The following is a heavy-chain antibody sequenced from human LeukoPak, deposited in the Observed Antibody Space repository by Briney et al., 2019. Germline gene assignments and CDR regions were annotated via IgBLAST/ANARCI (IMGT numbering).Heavy chain of an antibody. CDR3: VRHSPLVAATVAFDF. Sequence: SETLSLTCAVSGGSISSSNWWSWVRQPPGEGLEWIGEINESETTNYKSSLKSRVTISVDTSKRQLSLKLTSVTAADTAVYYCVRHSPLVAATVAFDFWGQGTMITVSS. CDR2: INESETT. J-gene: IGHJ3*01. CDR1: GGSISSSNW. V-gene: IGHV4-4*02. D-gene: IGHD2-15*01.